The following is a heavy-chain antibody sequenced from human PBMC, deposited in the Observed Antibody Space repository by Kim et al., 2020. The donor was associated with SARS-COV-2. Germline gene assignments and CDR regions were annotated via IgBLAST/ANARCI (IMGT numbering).Heavy chain of an antibody. D-gene: IGHD2-8*01. V-gene: IGHV1-18*01. CDR3: ARGRDYFENGVYIHWYSD. CDR1: GYTFTDYY. J-gene: IGHJ2*01. CDR2: ISAYNGNT. Sequence: ASVKVSCKASGYTFTDYYVNWVRQAPGQGLEWMGSISAYNGNTEYAQKFQGRVTMTTDTSTNTGYMELRSLTSDDTAVYHCARGRDYFENGVYIHWYSD.